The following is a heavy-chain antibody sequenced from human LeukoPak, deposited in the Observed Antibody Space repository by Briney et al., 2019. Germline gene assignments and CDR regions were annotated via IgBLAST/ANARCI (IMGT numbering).Heavy chain of an antibody. J-gene: IGHJ4*02. CDR1: GGSISSGGYY. D-gene: IGHD3-22*01. CDR2: IYYSGST. CDR3: AREIRYYFNSRGYPLALRHFDY. Sequence: NASETLSLTCTVSGGSISSGGYYWSWIRQHPGKSLEWIGYIYYSGSTYYNPSLKSRVTISVDTSKNQFSLKLSAVTAADTAVYYCAREIRYYFNSRGYPLALRHFDYWGQGTLVTVSS. V-gene: IGHV4-31*03.